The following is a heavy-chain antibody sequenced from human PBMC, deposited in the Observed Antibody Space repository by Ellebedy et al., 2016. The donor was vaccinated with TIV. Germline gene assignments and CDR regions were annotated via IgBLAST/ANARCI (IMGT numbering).Heavy chain of an antibody. CDR1: GYSISSGYY. CDR2: IYHSGST. V-gene: IGHV4-38-2*02. J-gene: IGHJ4*02. CDR3: AHGSDCYHY. D-gene: IGHD6-19*01. Sequence: MPSETLSLTCTVSGYSISSGYYWGWIRQPPGKGLEWIGRIYHSGSTYYNPSLKSRVTLSVDTSKNQFSLKLSSVTAADTAVYYFAHGSDCYHYWGQGTLVTVSS.